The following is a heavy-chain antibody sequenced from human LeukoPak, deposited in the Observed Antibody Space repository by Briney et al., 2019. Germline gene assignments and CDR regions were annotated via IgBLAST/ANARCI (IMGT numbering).Heavy chain of an antibody. CDR2: IYYTGTT. V-gene: IGHV4-59*11. CDR3: ARESPLRVVGATSKGAYYYYGMDV. D-gene: IGHD1-26*01. J-gene: IGHJ6*02. Sequence: SETLSLTCTVSGGSLSTHYWSWIRQPPGKGLEWMGYIYYTGTTSYNPSLKSRVTISVDTSKNQFSLRLSSVTAADTAVYYCARESPLRVVGATSKGAYYYYGMDVWGQGTTVTVSS. CDR1: GGSLSTHY.